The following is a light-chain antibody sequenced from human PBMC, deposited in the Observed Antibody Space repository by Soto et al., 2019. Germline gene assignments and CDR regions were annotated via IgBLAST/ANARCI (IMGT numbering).Light chain of an antibody. CDR1: QSVLYSPNNNNY. CDR2: WAS. CDR3: QQYHTTPWT. V-gene: IGKV4-1*01. Sequence: DIVMTQSPDSLAVSLGERATINCKSSQSVLYSPNNNNYLAWFQQKPGQPPKLLIYWASTRESGVPDRFSGSGSETDFTLTISSLQAEDVALYYCQQYHTTPWTFGQGTKVEIK. J-gene: IGKJ1*01.